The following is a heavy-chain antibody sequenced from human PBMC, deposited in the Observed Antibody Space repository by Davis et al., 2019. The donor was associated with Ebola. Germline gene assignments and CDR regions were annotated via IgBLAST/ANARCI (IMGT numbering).Heavy chain of an antibody. V-gene: IGHV3-11*04. Sequence: GESLKISCAASGFTFSDYYMSWIRQAPGKGLEWVSYISSSSSTIYYADSVKGRFTISRDNAKNTLYLQMNSLRPEDTAVYYCARGIAVDQPWYWGQGTLVTVSS. D-gene: IGHD2-21*01. J-gene: IGHJ4*02. CDR2: ISSSSSTI. CDR3: ARGIAVDQPWY. CDR1: GFTFSDYY.